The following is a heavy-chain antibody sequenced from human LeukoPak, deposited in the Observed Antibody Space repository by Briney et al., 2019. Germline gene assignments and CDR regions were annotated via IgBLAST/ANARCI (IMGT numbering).Heavy chain of an antibody. CDR1: GLSFSSYS. CDR3: ARDYVYAFDY. J-gene: IGHJ4*02. V-gene: IGHV3-48*01. Sequence: GTSLRLSCAASGLSFSSYSINWVRQAPGKGLEWVSYISGDGNAKHYTDSVKGRFTISRDNAKNALYLQMNSPRAEDTAVYFCARDYVYAFDYWGQGTLVTVSS. CDR2: ISGDGNAK. D-gene: IGHD2/OR15-2a*01.